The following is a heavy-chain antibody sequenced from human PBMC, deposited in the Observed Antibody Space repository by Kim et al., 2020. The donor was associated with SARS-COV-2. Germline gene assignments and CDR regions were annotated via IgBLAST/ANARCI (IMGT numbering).Heavy chain of an antibody. Sequence: GGSLRLSCAASGFTFSSYGMHWVRQAPGKGLEWVAVISYDGSNKYYADSVKGRFTISRDNSKNTLYLQMNSLRAEDTAVYYCAKDLYAAAVRVGDYWGQGTLVTVSS. V-gene: IGHV3-30*18. D-gene: IGHD6-13*01. J-gene: IGHJ4*02. CDR1: GFTFSSYG. CDR3: AKDLYAAAVRVGDY. CDR2: ISYDGSNK.